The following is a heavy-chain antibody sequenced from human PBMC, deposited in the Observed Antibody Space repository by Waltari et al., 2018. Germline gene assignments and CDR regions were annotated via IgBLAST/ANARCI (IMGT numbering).Heavy chain of an antibody. CDR2: IWYDGSNK. CDR1: GLTFRSYG. V-gene: IGHV3-33*01. J-gene: IGHJ4*02. D-gene: IGHD2-15*01. CDR3: ARDCCSGGSCYFFDY. Sequence: QVQLVESGGGVVQPGRSLRLACAASGLTFRSYGMHWVRQAPGKGLEWVAVIWYDGSNKYYADSVKGRFTISRDNSKNTLYLQMNSLRAEDTAVYYCARDCCSGGSCYFFDYWGQGTLVTVSS.